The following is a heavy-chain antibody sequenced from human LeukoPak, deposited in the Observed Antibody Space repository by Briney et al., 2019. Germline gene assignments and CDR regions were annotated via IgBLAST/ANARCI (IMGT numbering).Heavy chain of an antibody. D-gene: IGHD6-19*01. Sequence: ASVEVSCKASGYTFTGYYMHWVRQAPGQGLEWMGWINPNSGGTNYAQKFQGRVTMTRDTSISTAYMELSRLRSDDTAVYYCARVTGIAVAGPFDYWGQGTLVTVSS. J-gene: IGHJ4*02. V-gene: IGHV1-2*02. CDR3: ARVTGIAVAGPFDY. CDR2: INPNSGGT. CDR1: GYTFTGYY.